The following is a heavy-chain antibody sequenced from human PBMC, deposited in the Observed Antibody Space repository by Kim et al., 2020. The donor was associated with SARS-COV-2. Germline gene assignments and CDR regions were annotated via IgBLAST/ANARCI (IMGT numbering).Heavy chain of an antibody. CDR3: ARGGKQLVRYYYYMDV. D-gene: IGHD6-6*01. J-gene: IGHJ6*03. V-gene: IGHV4-34*01. Sequence: SRVTISVDTSKNQFSLKLSSVTAADTAVYYCARGGKQLVRYYYYMDVWGKGTTVTVSS.